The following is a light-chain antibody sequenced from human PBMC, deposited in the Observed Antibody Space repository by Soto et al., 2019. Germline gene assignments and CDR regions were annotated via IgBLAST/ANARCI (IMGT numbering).Light chain of an antibody. Sequence: QSALTQPASVSGSPGQSITISCTGSSSDVGTYNYVSWYQQHPGRAPKLIIYEVSNRPSGISDRFSGSKSYNTSSLTISGLQAEDEADYYCNSYTSSSTYVFGTGTKLTVL. J-gene: IGLJ1*01. CDR3: NSYTSSSTYV. CDR2: EVS. V-gene: IGLV2-14*01. CDR1: SSDVGTYNY.